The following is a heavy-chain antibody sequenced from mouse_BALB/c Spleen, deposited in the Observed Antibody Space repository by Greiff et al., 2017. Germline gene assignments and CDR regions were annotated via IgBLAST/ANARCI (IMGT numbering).Heavy chain of an antibody. Sequence: QVQLKQSGAELMKPGASVKISCKATGYTFSSYWIEWVKQRPGHGLEWIGEILPGSGSTNYNEKFKGKATFTADTSSNTAYMQLSSLTSEDSAVYDCARSRWDRFAYWGQGTLVTVSA. CDR3: ARSRWDRFAY. D-gene: IGHD4-1*01. V-gene: IGHV1-9*01. J-gene: IGHJ3*01. CDR2: ILPGSGST. CDR1: GYTFSSYW.